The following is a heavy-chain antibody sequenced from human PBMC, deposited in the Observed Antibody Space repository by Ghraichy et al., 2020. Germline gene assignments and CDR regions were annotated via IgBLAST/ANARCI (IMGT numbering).Heavy chain of an antibody. D-gene: IGHD3-22*01. CDR1: GYTFTSYG. J-gene: IGHJ3*02. V-gene: IGHV1-18*01. CDR2: ISAYNGNT. Sequence: VKVSCKASGYTFTSYGISWVRQAPGQGLEWMGWISAYNGNTNYAQKLQGRVTMTTDTSTSTAYMELRSLRSDDTAVYYCARVWDYYDSSGYTYTAFDIWGRGTMVTVSS. CDR3: ARVWDYYDSSGYTYTAFDI.